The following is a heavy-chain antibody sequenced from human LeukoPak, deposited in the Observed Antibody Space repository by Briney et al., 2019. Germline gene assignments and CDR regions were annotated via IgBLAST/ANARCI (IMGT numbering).Heavy chain of an antibody. Sequence: ASVKVSCKASGYTFTSYYMHWVRQAPGQGLEWMGIINPSGGSTSYTQKFQGRVTMTRDTSTSTVYMELSSLRSEDTAVFYCARSYYERDAFDIGGQGTKVTVSS. J-gene: IGHJ3*02. CDR3: ARSYYERDAFDI. CDR2: INPSGGST. D-gene: IGHD3-22*01. V-gene: IGHV1-46*01. CDR1: GYTFTSYY.